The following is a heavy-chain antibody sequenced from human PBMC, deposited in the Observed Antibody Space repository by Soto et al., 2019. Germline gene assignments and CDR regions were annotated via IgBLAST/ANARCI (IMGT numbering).Heavy chain of an antibody. V-gene: IGHV3-43*01. CDR2: ISWEGAST. CDR1: GFTFDDYS. Sequence: EVQLVESGGVVIQPGGSLRLSCAASGFTFDDYSMHWVRQAPGKGLEWVSLISWEGASTYYADSVKGRFTIARDNSKNSLYLQMNSLRTEDTALYYCAKGPNSGSYFFDYWGQGTLVTVSS. D-gene: IGHD1-26*01. CDR3: AKGPNSGSYFFDY. J-gene: IGHJ4*02.